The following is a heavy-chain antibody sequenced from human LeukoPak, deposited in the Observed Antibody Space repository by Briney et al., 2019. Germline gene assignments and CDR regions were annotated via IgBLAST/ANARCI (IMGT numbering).Heavy chain of an antibody. CDR1: GFTFSSYS. V-gene: IGHV3-21*01. J-gene: IGHJ4*02. D-gene: IGHD6-19*01. Sequence: GGSLRLSSAASGFTFSSYSMNWVRQAPGKGLEWVSSISSSSSYIYYTDSVKGRFTISRDNAKNSLYLQMSSLRAEDTAVYYCARDRSGWYSPPFDYWGQGTLVTVSS. CDR3: ARDRSGWYSPPFDY. CDR2: ISSSSSYI.